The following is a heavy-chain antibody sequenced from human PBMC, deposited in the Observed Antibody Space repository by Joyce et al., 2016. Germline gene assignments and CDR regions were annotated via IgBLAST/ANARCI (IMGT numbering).Heavy chain of an antibody. J-gene: IGHJ5*02. CDR2: INTDGSST. CDR3: VRGISARPGGPNWFDP. Sequence: EVQLVESGGGLVQPGGSLRLSCAASGFSFSGYWIHWVRQAPGKGLGWFSRINTDGSSTRFADSVKGRFTISRDNAKNTLYLQMNSLRAEDTAVYYCVRGISARPGGPNWFDPWGQGTLVTVSS. D-gene: IGHD6-6*01. V-gene: IGHV3-74*01. CDR1: GFSFSGYW.